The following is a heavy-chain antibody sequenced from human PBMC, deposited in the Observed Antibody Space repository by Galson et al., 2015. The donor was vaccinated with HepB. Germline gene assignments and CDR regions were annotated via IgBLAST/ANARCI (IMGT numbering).Heavy chain of an antibody. Sequence: SLRLSCAASGFTFSDYAIHWVRQAPGKGLEWLAVISYDGSNKYYADSVKGRFTISRDNSKNTLYLQMNSLGAEDTAVYYCARFQGCSTTTCRGPFDYWGQGTLVTVSS. CDR2: ISYDGSNK. J-gene: IGHJ4*02. CDR3: ARFQGCSTTTCRGPFDY. CDR1: GFTFSDYA. V-gene: IGHV3-30-3*01. D-gene: IGHD2-2*01.